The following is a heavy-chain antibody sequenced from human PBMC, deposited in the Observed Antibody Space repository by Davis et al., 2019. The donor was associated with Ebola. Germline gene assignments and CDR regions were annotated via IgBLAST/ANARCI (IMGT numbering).Heavy chain of an antibody. CDR1: GFTFSSYA. CDR3: ARVERYSGYDPYYYYGMDV. D-gene: IGHD5-12*01. Sequence: PGGSLRLSCAASGFTFSSYAMSWVRQAPGKGLEWVSAISGSGGSTYYADSVKGRFTISRDNSKNTLYLQMNSLRAEDTAVYYCARVERYSGYDPYYYYGMDVWGQGTTVTVSS. V-gene: IGHV3-23*01. J-gene: IGHJ6*02. CDR2: ISGSGGST.